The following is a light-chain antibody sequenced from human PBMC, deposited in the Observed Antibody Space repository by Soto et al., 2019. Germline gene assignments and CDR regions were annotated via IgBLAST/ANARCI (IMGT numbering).Light chain of an antibody. CDR2: GTS. CDR1: QRVSSKY. Sequence: TLSFSPSQRVSSKYLAWYQQKPGQAPRLLIYGTSSGTPSRATGIPDRFSGSGSGTDFALTISGLEPEDSAVYFCQQYTGPPTTFGQGTRLEIK. CDR3: QQYTGPPTT. V-gene: IGKV3-20*01. J-gene: IGKJ5*01.